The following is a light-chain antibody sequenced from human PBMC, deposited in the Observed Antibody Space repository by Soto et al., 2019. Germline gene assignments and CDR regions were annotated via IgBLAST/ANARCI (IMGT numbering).Light chain of an antibody. J-gene: IGKJ1*01. Sequence: EIVLTQSPGTLSLSPGERATLSCRASQSVTSNLAWYQQKPGQAPRLLIYGASTRAAGVPDRFSGSGSETDLTLTISGLEHEDFAVYYCQQYRTSPPTFGQGTKVEI. V-gene: IGKV3-20*01. CDR1: QSVTSN. CDR3: QQYRTSPPT. CDR2: GAS.